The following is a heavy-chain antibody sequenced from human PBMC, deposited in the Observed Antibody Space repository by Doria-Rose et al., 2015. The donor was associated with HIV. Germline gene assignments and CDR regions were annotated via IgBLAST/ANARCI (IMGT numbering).Heavy chain of an antibody. CDR3: ARIKSSRWYHKYYFDF. CDR1: GVSLSSPGMG. D-gene: IGHD6-13*01. J-gene: IGHJ4*02. V-gene: IGHV2-26*01. CDR2: IFSDDER. Sequence: QESGPVLVKPTETLTLTCTVSGVSLSSPGMGVSWIRQPPGKALEWLANIFSDDERFYKTSLKSRPTISRGTSKSQVVLTMTDMDPVDTATYYCARIKSSRWYHKYYFDFWGQGTLVIVSA.